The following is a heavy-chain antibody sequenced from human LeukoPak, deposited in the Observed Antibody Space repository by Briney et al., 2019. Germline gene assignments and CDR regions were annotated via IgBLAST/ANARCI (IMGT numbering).Heavy chain of an antibody. CDR1: RFTFSTYS. CDR2: ISSSGTYI. J-gene: IGHJ2*01. D-gene: IGHD6-19*01. CDR3: ARALTVAGTDWYFDL. V-gene: IGHV3-21*01. Sequence: GXXLRLSCAASRFTFSTYSMNWVRQAPGKGLEWVSSISSSGTYIYSTDSVKAPFTISRDNAKNSLYLQMNSLRAEDTAVYYCARALTVAGTDWYFDLWGRGTLVTVSS.